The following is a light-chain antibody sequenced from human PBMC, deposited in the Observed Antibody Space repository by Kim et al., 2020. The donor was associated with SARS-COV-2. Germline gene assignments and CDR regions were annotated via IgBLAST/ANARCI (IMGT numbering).Light chain of an antibody. V-gene: IGKV3-20*01. CDR1: QIIRSDY. J-gene: IGKJ1*01. CDR3: QRNGKTHVT. CDR2: ETS. Sequence: DIVLTQSPGTLSLSPGERATLSCRASQIIRSDYLAWYKQKPGQAPRLLVYETSNRATGIPDRFSGSGSGTDFTLTITRLEPEDVAVYFCQRNGKTHVTFGQGTKVDIK.